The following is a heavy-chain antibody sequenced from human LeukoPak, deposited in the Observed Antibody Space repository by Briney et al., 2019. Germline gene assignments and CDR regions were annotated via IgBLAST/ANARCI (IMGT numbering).Heavy chain of an antibody. Sequence: GGSLRLSCAASGFTFSSYGMPWVRQAPGKGLEWVAVISYDGSNKYYADSVKGRFTISRDNSKNTLYLQMNSLRAEDTAVYYCAKDMAAALDYWGQGTLVTVSS. D-gene: IGHD6-25*01. CDR3: AKDMAAALDY. CDR2: ISYDGSNK. V-gene: IGHV3-30*18. CDR1: GFTFSSYG. J-gene: IGHJ4*02.